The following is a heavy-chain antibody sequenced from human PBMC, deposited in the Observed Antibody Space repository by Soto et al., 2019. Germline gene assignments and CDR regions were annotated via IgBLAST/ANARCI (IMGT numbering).Heavy chain of an antibody. CDR2: IYYSVST. CDR1: GDSISGSSYY. D-gene: IGHD5-18*01. V-gene: IGHV4-39*01. J-gene: IGHJ3*02. Sequence: PSETLSLTCTVSGDSISGSSYYCGWIRQPPGKGLEWSGCIYYSVSTYYTPSLTSRVTISVDTSRNQFSLKVTSVTAADTAVYYCARSSGYSSYDAFDMWGQGIMVT. CDR3: ARSSGYSSYDAFDM.